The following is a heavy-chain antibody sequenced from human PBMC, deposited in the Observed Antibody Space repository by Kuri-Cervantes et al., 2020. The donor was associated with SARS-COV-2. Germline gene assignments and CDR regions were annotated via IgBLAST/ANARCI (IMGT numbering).Heavy chain of an antibody. J-gene: IGHJ4*02. D-gene: IGHD6-19*01. Sequence: SETLSLTCAVSGYSISSGYYWGWIRQPPGKGLEWIGSIYHSGSTYYNPSLKSRVTISVDTSKNQFSLKLSSVTAADTAVYYCARDSRKNSGWCIDYWGQGTLVTVSS. CDR1: GYSISSGYY. CDR2: IYHSGST. CDR3: ARDSRKNSGWCIDY. V-gene: IGHV4-38-2*02.